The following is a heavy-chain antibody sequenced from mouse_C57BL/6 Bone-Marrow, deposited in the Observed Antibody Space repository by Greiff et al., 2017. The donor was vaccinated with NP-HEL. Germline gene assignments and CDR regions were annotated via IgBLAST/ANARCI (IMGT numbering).Heavy chain of an antibody. V-gene: IGHV5-17*01. CDR1: GFTFSDYG. CDR3: ANIYDGYLAWFAY. CDR2: ISSGSSTI. J-gene: IGHJ3*01. D-gene: IGHD2-3*01. Sequence: EVQLVESGGGLVKPGGSLKLSCAASGFTFSDYGMHWVRQAPEKGLEWVAYISSGSSTIYYADTVKGRFTISRDNAKNTLFLQMTRLRSEDTAMYYCANIYDGYLAWFAYWGQGTLVTVSA.